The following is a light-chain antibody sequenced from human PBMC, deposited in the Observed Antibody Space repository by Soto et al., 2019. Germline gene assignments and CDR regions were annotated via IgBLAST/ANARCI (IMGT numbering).Light chain of an antibody. CDR3: SSYTSSSTHV. CDR2: DVN. V-gene: IGLV2-14*03. J-gene: IGLJ1*01. CDR1: SSDVGGYDY. Sequence: QSVLTQPSSLSASPGQSIAISCTGNSSDVGGYDYVSWYQQLPGKAPKLMIYDVNNRPSGVSNRFSGSKSGNTASLTISGLQAEDEADYYCSSYTSSSTHVFGTGTKVTVL.